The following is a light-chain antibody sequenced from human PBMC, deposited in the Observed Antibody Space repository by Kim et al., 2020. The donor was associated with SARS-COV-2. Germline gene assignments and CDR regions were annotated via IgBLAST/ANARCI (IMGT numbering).Light chain of an antibody. CDR1: SLRSYY. Sequence: ALVQTVRITCKGDSLRSYYASWYQQKPGQAPILVIYGTSNRPSGIPDRFSGSSTGNTASLTITGAQAEDEADYYCNSRDNSGNLGVFGGGTQLTVL. J-gene: IGLJ3*02. CDR3: NSRDNSGNLGV. V-gene: IGLV3-19*01. CDR2: GTS.